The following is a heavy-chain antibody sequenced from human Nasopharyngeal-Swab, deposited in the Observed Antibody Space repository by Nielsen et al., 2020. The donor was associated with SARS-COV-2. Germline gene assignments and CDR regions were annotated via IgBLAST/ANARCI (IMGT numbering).Heavy chain of an antibody. CDR2: IYTSGST. CDR3: ARSRGYSYGFSN. V-gene: IGHV4-61*02. D-gene: IGHD5-18*01. Sequence: SETLSLTCTVSGGSISSGSYYRSWIRQPAGKGLEWIGRIYTSGSTNYNPSLKSRVTISVDTSKNQFSLKLSSVTAADTAVYYCARSRGYSYGFSNWGQGTLVTVSS. CDR1: GGSISSGSYY. J-gene: IGHJ4*02.